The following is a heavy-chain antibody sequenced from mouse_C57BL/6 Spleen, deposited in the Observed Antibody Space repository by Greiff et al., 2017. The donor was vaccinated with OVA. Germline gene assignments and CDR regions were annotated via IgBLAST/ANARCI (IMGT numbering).Heavy chain of an antibody. D-gene: IGHD4-1*01. CDR3: ARLTGSYFDY. CDR2: IRNKANGYTT. J-gene: IGHJ2*01. V-gene: IGHV7-3*01. CDR1: GFTFTDYY. Sequence: EVQLVESGGGLVQPGGSLSLSCAASGFTFTDYYMSWVRQPPGQALEWLGFIRNKANGYTTEYSASVKGRFTISRDNSQSILYLQMNALRAEDSATYYCARLTGSYFDYWGQGTTLTVSS.